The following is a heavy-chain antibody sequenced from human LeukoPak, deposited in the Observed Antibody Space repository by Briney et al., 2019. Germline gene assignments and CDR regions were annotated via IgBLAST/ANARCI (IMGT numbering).Heavy chain of an antibody. D-gene: IGHD3-10*01. CDR3: ARSLGQLLGFDP. V-gene: IGHV4-30-4*08. J-gene: IGHJ5*02. Sequence: MSSETLSLTCNVSGGSTSSGDFYWSWFRQSPGKGLEWIGHIFYSGSTNYSPSLASRVTISIDTSEKQFSLSLRSVTAADTAIYYCARSLGQLLGFDPWGPGTLVTVSS. CDR2: IFYSGST. CDR1: GGSTSSGDFY.